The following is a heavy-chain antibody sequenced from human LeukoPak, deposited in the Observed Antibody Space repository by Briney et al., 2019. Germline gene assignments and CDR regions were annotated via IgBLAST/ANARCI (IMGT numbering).Heavy chain of an antibody. Sequence: SETLSLTCSVSDASISSYFWSWIRKPPGKGLEWIGHIYSSGSRYYNPSLKSRVTVSMEPSRNQFPLKLASVTAADTGMYYCASAESVTAFDIWGQGTMVTVSS. CDR3: ASAESVTAFDI. CDR1: DASISSYF. CDR2: IYSSGSR. D-gene: IGHD2-8*01. J-gene: IGHJ3*02. V-gene: IGHV4-4*09.